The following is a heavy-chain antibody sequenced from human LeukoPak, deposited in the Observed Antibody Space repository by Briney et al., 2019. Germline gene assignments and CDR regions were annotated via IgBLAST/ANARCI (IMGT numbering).Heavy chain of an antibody. CDR1: GGSISSSSYY. V-gene: IGHV4-39*07. Sequence: PSETLSLTCTVSGGSISSSSYYWAWIRQPPGKGLEWIGSIHYSGSTYYNPSLQSRVTISIDTSKNQFSLKLSSVTAADTAVYYCAGGSITMVRGVIIYGYWGQGTLVTVSS. D-gene: IGHD3-10*01. CDR2: IHYSGST. J-gene: IGHJ4*02. CDR3: AGGSITMVRGVIIYGY.